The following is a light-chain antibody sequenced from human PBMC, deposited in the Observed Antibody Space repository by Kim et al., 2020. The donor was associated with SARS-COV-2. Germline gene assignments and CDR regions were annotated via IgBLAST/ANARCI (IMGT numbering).Light chain of an antibody. CDR1: SSNIGAGYD. Sequence: RVTISCTGSSSNIGAGYDVHWYQQLLGTAPKLLIYGNSKRPSGVPDRFSGSKSGTSASLAIAGLQADDEGDYHCQSYDSSLSAWVFGGGTQLTVL. CDR3: QSYDSSLSAWV. V-gene: IGLV1-40*01. J-gene: IGLJ3*02. CDR2: GNS.